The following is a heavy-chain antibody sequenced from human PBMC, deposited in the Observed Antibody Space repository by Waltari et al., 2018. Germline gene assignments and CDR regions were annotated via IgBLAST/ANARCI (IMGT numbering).Heavy chain of an antibody. V-gene: IGHV1-18*01. CDR3: ARGQSLDFWSGYPFDY. D-gene: IGHD3-3*01. CDR2: ISAYNGNT. J-gene: IGHJ4*02. CDR1: GYTFTSYG. Sequence: QVQLVQSGAEVKKPGASVKVSCKASGYTFTSYGISWVRQAHGQGLEWMGWISAYNGNTNYAQKLQGRVTMTTDTSTSTAYMGLRSLRSDDTAVYYCARGQSLDFWSGYPFDYWGQGTLVTVSS.